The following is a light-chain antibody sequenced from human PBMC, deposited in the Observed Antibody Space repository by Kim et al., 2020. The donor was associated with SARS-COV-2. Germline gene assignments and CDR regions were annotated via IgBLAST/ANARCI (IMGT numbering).Light chain of an antibody. CDR2: KAS. V-gene: IGKV1-5*03. Sequence: DIQITQSPSTLSASVRDRVTITCRASQSISSWLAWYKQKPGKAPKLLIYKASSLESGVPSRFSGSGSGTEFTLTISSLQPEDFATYYCQQSYNIPHAFGQETKLEI. CDR1: QSISSW. CDR3: QQSYNIPHA. J-gene: IGKJ2*01.